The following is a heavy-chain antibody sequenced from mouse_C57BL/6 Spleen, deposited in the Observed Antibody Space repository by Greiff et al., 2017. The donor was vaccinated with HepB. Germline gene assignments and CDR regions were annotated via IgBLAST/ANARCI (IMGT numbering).Heavy chain of an antibody. D-gene: IGHD1-1*01. CDR3: ARNRRATVVATDYAMDY. Sequence: VQVVESGPGLVQPSQSLSITCTVSGFSLTSYGVHWVRQSPGKGLEWLGVIWSGGSTDYNAAFISRLSISKDNSKSQVFFKMNSLQADDTAIYYCARNRRATVVATDYAMDYWGQGTSVTVSS. V-gene: IGHV2-2*01. CDR2: IWSGGST. CDR1: GFSLTSYG. J-gene: IGHJ4*01.